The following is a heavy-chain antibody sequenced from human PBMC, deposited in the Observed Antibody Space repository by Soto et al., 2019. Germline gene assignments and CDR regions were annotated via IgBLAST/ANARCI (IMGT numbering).Heavy chain of an antibody. V-gene: IGHV3-15*07. J-gene: IGHJ6*02. CDR2: IKTNTEGGTT. Sequence: VQLVESGGGFIYPGGSLRLSCAASGLTISNAWMNWVRQAPGKGLEWVGRIKTNTEGGTTDYAAAVKGRFTVSRDDSKNTLYLQMNSLKTEDTAVYYCTTGSEEGVWGQGTTVTVSS. CDR1: GLTISNAW. CDR3: TTGSEEGV.